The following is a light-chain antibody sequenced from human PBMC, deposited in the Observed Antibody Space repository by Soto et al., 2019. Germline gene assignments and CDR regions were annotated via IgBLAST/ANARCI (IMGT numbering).Light chain of an antibody. Sequence: EIVMTQSPATLSVSPGERGTLSCRASQSVSSNLAWYQQKPGQAPRLLIHGATTRAAGIPARFSGSGSGAEFTLTISSLQSEDFAVYYCHQYNNWPITFGQGTRLEIK. J-gene: IGKJ5*01. CDR3: HQYNNWPIT. CDR2: GAT. V-gene: IGKV3-15*01. CDR1: QSVSSN.